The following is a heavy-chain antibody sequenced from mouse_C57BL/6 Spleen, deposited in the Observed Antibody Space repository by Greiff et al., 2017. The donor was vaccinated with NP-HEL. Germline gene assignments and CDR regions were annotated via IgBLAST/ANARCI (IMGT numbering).Heavy chain of an antibody. CDR1: GYTFTSYW. CDR2: IYPGSGST. Sequence: VQLQQSGAELVKPGASVKMSCKASGYTFTSYWITWVKQRPGQGLEWIGDIYPGSGSTNYNEKFKSKATLTVDTSSSTAYMQLSSLTSEDSAVYYCARGYYGSVYFDYWGQGTTLTVSS. CDR3: ARGYYGSVYFDY. J-gene: IGHJ2*01. D-gene: IGHD1-1*01. V-gene: IGHV1-55*01.